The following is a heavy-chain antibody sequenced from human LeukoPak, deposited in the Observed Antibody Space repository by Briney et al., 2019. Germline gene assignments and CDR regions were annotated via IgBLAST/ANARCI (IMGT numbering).Heavy chain of an antibody. CDR2: ISYDGSNK. V-gene: IGHV3-30*18. CDR3: AKEDYDFWSGYPQPLDY. CDR1: GFTFSSYG. J-gene: IGHJ4*02. D-gene: IGHD3-3*01. Sequence: PGRSLRLSCAASGFTFSSYGMHWVRQAPGKGLEWVAAISYDGSNKYYADSVKGRFTISRDNSKNTLYLQMNSLRAEDTAVYYCAKEDYDFWSGYPQPLDYWGQGTLVTVSS.